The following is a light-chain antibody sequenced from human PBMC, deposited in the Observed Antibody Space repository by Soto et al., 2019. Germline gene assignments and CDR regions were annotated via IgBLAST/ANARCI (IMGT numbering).Light chain of an antibody. Sequence: QPVLTQPASVSGSPGQSITISCTGTSSDVGGYNYVSWYQQHPGKAPKLMIYDVSNRPSGVSNRFSGSKSGNTASLTISGLQAEDEADYYCSSYTSSANYVFGTGTKLTVL. CDR3: SSYTSSANYV. V-gene: IGLV2-14*01. J-gene: IGLJ1*01. CDR2: DVS. CDR1: SSDVGGYNY.